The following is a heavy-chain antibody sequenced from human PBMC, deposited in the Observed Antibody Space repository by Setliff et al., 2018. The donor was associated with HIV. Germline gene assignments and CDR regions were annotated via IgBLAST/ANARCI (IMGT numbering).Heavy chain of an antibody. V-gene: IGHV1-18*04. D-gene: IGHD1-26*01. J-gene: IGHJ4*02. Sequence: GASVKVSCKTSGFTFTSYGMNWIRQAPGQGLEWMGWTYLGATNYAQRFRVRFTVTTDTSTSTAYTELRGLSPDDTALYFCATGGGQSFDYWGQGKLVTVSS. CDR1: GFTFTSYG. CDR2: TYLGAT. CDR3: ATGGGQSFDY.